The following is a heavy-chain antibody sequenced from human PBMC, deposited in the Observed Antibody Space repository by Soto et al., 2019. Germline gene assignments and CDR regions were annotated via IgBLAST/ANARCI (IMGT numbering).Heavy chain of an antibody. CDR3: ARGDPLLWFGEKVYYGMDV. Sequence: QVQLQESGPGLVKPSETLSLTCTVSGGSISSYYWSWIRQPPGKGLEWIGYIYYSGSTNYNPSLKSRVTISVDPSKNQFSLKPSSVTAADTAVYYCARGDPLLWFGEKVYYGMDVWGQGTTVTVSS. CDR2: IYYSGST. D-gene: IGHD3-10*01. V-gene: IGHV4-59*01. CDR1: GGSISSYY. J-gene: IGHJ6*02.